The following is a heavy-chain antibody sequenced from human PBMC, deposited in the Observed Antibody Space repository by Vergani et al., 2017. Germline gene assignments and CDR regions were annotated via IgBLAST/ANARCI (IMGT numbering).Heavy chain of an antibody. V-gene: IGHV1-2*02. D-gene: IGHD3-16*01. Sequence: QVQLVQSGAEVKKPGASVKVSCKTSGVTFSGYYIHWVRQAPGQGLEWMGWVNPNSGGTNYAQKFQGRVTMTRDTSITTAYMELNRLKSDDTAMYYCARDTRGGEWSGGYWGQGTLVTVSS. J-gene: IGHJ4*02. CDR2: VNPNSGGT. CDR3: ARDTRGGEWSGGY. CDR1: GVTFSGYY.